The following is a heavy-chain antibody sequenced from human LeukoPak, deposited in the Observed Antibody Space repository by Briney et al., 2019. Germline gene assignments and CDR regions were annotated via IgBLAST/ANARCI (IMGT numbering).Heavy chain of an antibody. CDR2: ISGSGGST. V-gene: IGHV3-23*01. Sequence: GGSLRLSCAASGFTFSSYAMSWDRQAPGKGLEWVSAISGSGGSTYYADSVKGRFTIPRDNSKNTLYLQMNSLRTEDTAVYYCAKDYGDYPGMDVWGQGTTVTVSS. D-gene: IGHD4-17*01. CDR1: GFTFSSYA. J-gene: IGHJ6*02. CDR3: AKDYGDYPGMDV.